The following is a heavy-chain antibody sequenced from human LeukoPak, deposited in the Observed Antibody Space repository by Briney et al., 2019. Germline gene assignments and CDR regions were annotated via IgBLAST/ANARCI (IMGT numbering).Heavy chain of an antibody. V-gene: IGHV3-7*01. J-gene: IGHJ5*02. D-gene: IGHD6-19*01. CDR3: VRQAGVS. CDR1: GFSITNYW. CDR2: IKGDGSEE. Sequence: GGSLRLSCAVSGFSITNYWMTWVRQAPGKGLGWVANIKGDGSEEYYVDSVKGRFTISRDNDKNYLYLQMNSLRDEDTAVYYCVRQAGVSWGQGTLVTVSS.